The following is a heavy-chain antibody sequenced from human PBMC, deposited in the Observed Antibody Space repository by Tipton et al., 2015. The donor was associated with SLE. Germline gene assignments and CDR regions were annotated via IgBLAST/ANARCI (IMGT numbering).Heavy chain of an antibody. J-gene: IGHJ4*02. CDR3: ARIQMGTHYFDS. CDR1: AASISTSY. Sequence: TLSLTCPVSAASISTSYWSWIRQAPGKGLEWIAYIYQNGGTSYNPSLRSRVTISIDTSKKQSSLKVRSVSAADTAVYYCARIQMGTHYFDSWGQGILVTVSS. D-gene: IGHD7-27*01. V-gene: IGHV4-59*01. CDR2: IYQNGGT.